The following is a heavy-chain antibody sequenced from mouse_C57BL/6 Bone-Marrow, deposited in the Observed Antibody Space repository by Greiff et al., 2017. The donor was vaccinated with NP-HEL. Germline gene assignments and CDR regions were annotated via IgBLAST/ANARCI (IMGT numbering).Heavy chain of an antibody. Sequence: QVQLQQSGAELMKPGASVKLSCKATGYTFTGYWIEWVKQRPGHGLEWIGEILPGSGSTDYNEKFKGKATFTADTACNTAYMQLSSLTTYDSAIIYCASTFYGNNFAYWVQGTLVTVSA. CDR1: GYTFTGYW. J-gene: IGHJ3*01. D-gene: IGHD2-10*01. CDR3: ASTFYGNNFAY. CDR2: ILPGSGST. V-gene: IGHV1-9*01.